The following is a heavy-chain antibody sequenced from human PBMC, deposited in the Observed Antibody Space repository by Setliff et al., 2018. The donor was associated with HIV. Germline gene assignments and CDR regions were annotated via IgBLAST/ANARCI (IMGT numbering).Heavy chain of an antibody. V-gene: IGHV1-46*01. CDR3: ARWHSYYDFWSGYYRYYMDV. Sequence: ASGKVACQASGYNFTSYYMHWVRQAPGQGLEWMGIINPSGGSTSYAQKFQGRVTMTRDTSTSTVYMELSSLRSEDTAVYYCARWHSYYDFWSGYYRYYMDVWGKGTTVTVSS. D-gene: IGHD3-3*01. CDR1: GYNFTSYY. CDR2: INPSGGST. J-gene: IGHJ6*03.